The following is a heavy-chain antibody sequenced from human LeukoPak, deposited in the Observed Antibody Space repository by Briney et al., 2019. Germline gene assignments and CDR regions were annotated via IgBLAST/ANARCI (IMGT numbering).Heavy chain of an antibody. CDR2: ISAYNGST. D-gene: IGHD5-12*01. V-gene: IGHV1-18*01. Sequence: ASVKVSCKASGYTFTSYGISWVRQAPGQGLEWMGWISAYNGSTNYAQKFQGRVTMTTDTSTSTAYMDLRSLRADDTAVYYCARGSGYSGYGGINDAFDIWGQGTRVTVSS. CDR1: GYTFTSYG. CDR3: ARGSGYSGYGGINDAFDI. J-gene: IGHJ3*02.